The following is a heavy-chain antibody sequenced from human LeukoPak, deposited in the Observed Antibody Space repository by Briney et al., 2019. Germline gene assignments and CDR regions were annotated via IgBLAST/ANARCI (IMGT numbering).Heavy chain of an antibody. CDR3: TTGKWDLLTLVFDY. Sequence: GGSLRLSCAASGFTFSSYAMHWVRQAPGKGLEWVAVISYDGSNKYYADSVKGRFTISRDNSKNTLYLQLNNLRADDTGIYFCTTGKWDLLTLVFDYWGQGILVTVSS. V-gene: IGHV3-30*04. CDR2: ISYDGSNK. J-gene: IGHJ4*02. D-gene: IGHD1-26*01. CDR1: GFTFSSYA.